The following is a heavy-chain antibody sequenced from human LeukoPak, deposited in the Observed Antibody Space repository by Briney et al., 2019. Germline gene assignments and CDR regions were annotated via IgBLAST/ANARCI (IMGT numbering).Heavy chain of an antibody. Sequence: SSETLSLTCTVSGGSISGHYWSWIRQLPGKGLEWMAYIYYSGSTYYNPSLKSRVSISVDTSKNQFSLKLSSVTAADSALYYCARGGSYWVYWGQGTLVTVSS. CDR3: ARGGSYWVY. CDR2: IYYSGST. J-gene: IGHJ4*02. D-gene: IGHD1-26*01. V-gene: IGHV4-59*11. CDR1: GGSISGHY.